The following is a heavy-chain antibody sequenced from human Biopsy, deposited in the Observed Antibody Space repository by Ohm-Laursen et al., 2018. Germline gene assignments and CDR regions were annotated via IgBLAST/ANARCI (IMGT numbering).Heavy chain of an antibody. CDR3: AKDRFPYTSGYSSVFEY. Sequence: SLRLSCAASGFTFSSYGMHWVRQAPGKGLEWVSLISNDGDIKYSADSMEGRFTISRDNSRNTLFLQMNRLKAEDTAVYYCAKDRFPYTSGYSSVFEYWGQGTLVTVSS. D-gene: IGHD3-22*01. CDR1: GFTFSSYG. J-gene: IGHJ4*02. V-gene: IGHV3-30*18. CDR2: ISNDGDIK.